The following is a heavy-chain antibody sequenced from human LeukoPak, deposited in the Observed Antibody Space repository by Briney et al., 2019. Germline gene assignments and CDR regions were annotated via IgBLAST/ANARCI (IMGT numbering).Heavy chain of an antibody. CDR1: GGTFNNYA. Sequence: ASVKVSCKASGGTFNNYAFSWVRQAPGQGLEWMGGIIPMFGTVSYAQKFQGRVTVTTDASTDTVYMELSSLKFEDTALYYCARDHSGYSLGYALYYFDYWDQGTLVTVSS. CDR2: IIPMFGTV. D-gene: IGHD5-18*01. V-gene: IGHV1-69*05. CDR3: ARDHSGYSLGYALYYFDY. J-gene: IGHJ4*02.